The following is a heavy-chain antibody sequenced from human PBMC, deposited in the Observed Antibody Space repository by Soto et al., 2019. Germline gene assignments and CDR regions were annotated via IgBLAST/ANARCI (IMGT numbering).Heavy chain of an antibody. J-gene: IGHJ4*02. V-gene: IGHV3-74*01. CDR1: GFTLSSYW. CDR3: AVAVAGPTAIGY. CDR2: INSDGSST. D-gene: IGHD6-19*01. Sequence: PGGSLRLSCAASGFTLSSYWMHWVRQFPGKGLVWVSRINSDGSSTTYADSVKGRFTISRDNAKNTLYLQMNSLRAEDTAVYYCAVAVAGPTAIGYWGQGTLVTVSS.